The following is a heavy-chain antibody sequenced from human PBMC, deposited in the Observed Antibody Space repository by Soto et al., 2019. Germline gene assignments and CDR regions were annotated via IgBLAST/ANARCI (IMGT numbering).Heavy chain of an antibody. V-gene: IGHV1-18*01. CDR1: GYTFTSYG. D-gene: IGHD6-6*01. CDR2: ISAYNGNT. CDR3: ARRITSSSSLRRFANWFDP. Sequence: GASVKVSCKASGYTFTSYGISWVRQAPGQGLEWMGWISAYNGNTNYAQKLQGRVTMTTDTSTSTAYMELRSLRSDDTAVYYCARRITSSSSLRRFANWFDPWGQGTLVTVSS. J-gene: IGHJ5*02.